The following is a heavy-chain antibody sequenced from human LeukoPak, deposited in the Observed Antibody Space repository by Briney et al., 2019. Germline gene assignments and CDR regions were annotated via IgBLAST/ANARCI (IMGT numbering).Heavy chain of an antibody. CDR1: GFTFSSYA. Sequence: PGGSLRLSCAASGFTFSSYAMSWVRQAPGKGLEWVSAISGSGGSTYYADSVKGRFTISRDNSKNTLYLQMNSLRAEDTAVYYCAKGGSGSPWARASYFDYWGQGTLVTVSS. J-gene: IGHJ4*02. V-gene: IGHV3-23*01. CDR2: ISGSGGST. CDR3: AKGGSGSPWARASYFDY. D-gene: IGHD3-10*01.